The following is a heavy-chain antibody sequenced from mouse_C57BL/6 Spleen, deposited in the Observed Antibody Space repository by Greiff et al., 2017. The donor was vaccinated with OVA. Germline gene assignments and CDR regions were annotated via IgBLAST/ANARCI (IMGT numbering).Heavy chain of an antibody. CDR1: GYSITSGYY. J-gene: IGHJ1*03. D-gene: IGHD1-1*01. CDR2: ISYDGSN. V-gene: IGHV3-6*01. CDR3: AGRYYYGSSPYWYFDV. Sequence: DVKLVESGPGLVKPSQSLSLTCSVTGYSITSGYYWNWIRQFPGNKLEWMGYISYDGSNNYNPSLKNRISITRDTSKNQFFLKLNSVTTEDTATYYCAGRYYYGSSPYWYFDVWGTGTTVTVSS.